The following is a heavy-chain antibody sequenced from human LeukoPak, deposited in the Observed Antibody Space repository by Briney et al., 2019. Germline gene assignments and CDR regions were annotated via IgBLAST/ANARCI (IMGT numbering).Heavy chain of an antibody. CDR2: IYHTGSA. V-gene: IGHV4-59*01. D-gene: IGHD4-11*01. J-gene: IGHJ4*01. Sequence: PSETLSLTCTVSGVSFSNYYWSWIRQSPGKGLEWIGYIYHTGSANYSPSLKSRVSISIDTSKSQFSLRLISVTAADTAVYYCARRTSSNYVDYWGQGTLVIVPS. CDR3: ARRTSSNYVDY. CDR1: GVSFSNYY.